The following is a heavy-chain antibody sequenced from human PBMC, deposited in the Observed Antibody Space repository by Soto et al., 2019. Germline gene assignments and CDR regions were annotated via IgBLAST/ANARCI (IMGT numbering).Heavy chain of an antibody. J-gene: IGHJ4*02. V-gene: IGHV4-31*03. CDR1: GLTISSASYY. CDR2: IYYNGST. CDR3: ARYRISGSWSKFDY. Sequence: PSETLSLTCTVSGLTISSASYYWSWIRQHPGKGLEWVGNIYYNGSTYYSPSLKSRVTLWVDTSKNQFSLRLASVTAADTAMYYCARYRISGSWSKFDYWGQGTLVTVSS. D-gene: IGHD6-13*01.